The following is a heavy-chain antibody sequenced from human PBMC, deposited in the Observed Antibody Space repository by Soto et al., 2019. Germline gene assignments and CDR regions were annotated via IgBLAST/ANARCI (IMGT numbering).Heavy chain of an antibody. Sequence: ASVKVSCKASGYTFTSYGISWVRQAPGQGLEWMGWISAYNGNTNYAQKLQGRVTMTTDTSTSTAYMELRSLGSDDTAVYYCARDGVVVVAARRFDYWGQGTLVTVSS. CDR2: ISAYNGNT. V-gene: IGHV1-18*04. J-gene: IGHJ4*02. CDR1: GYTFTSYG. D-gene: IGHD2-15*01. CDR3: ARDGVVVVAARRFDY.